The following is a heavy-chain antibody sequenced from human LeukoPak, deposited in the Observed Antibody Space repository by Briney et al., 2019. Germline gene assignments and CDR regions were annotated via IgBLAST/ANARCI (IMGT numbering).Heavy chain of an antibody. CDR2: ISSSSSYI. CDR1: GFTFSSYS. J-gene: IGHJ4*02. D-gene: IGHD1-26*01. V-gene: IGHV3-21*01. Sequence: GGSLRLSCAASGFTFSSYSMNWVRQAPGKGLEWVSSISSSSSYIYYADSVKGRFTISRDNAKNSLYLQMNSLRAEDTAVYYCARDLVGARKYLDYWGQGTLVTVSS. CDR3: ARDLVGARKYLDY.